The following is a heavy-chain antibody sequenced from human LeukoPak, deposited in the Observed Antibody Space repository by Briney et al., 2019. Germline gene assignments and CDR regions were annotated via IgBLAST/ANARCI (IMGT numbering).Heavy chain of an antibody. D-gene: IGHD2-15*01. CDR1: GFTFSSYE. CDR2: ISRIGSTT. J-gene: IGHJ6*03. Sequence: GGSLRLSCAASGFTFSSYEMNWVRQAPGKGLEWVSYISRIGSTTYYADSVKGRFTISRDNAKNSLYLQMNSLRAEDTAVYYCARGPCSGGSCYSSYYYYYYMDVWGKGTTVTISS. CDR3: ARGPCSGGSCYSSYYYYYYMDV. V-gene: IGHV3-48*03.